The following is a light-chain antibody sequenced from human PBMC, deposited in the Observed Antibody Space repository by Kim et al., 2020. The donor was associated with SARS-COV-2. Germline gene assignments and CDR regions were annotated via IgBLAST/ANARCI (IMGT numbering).Light chain of an antibody. J-gene: IGKJ5*01. Sequence: EIVLTQTPLSLSLTPGQPASISCKSSESLLYSDGRTFLCWYLQKPGQSPQLLLYGVSSRFSGVSDRFSGSGSETEFTLTISRVEAEDVGVYYCMQDIHLPRTFGQRTRLEIK. CDR3: MQDIHLPRT. CDR1: ESLLYSDGRTF. V-gene: IGKV2-29*02. CDR2: GVS.